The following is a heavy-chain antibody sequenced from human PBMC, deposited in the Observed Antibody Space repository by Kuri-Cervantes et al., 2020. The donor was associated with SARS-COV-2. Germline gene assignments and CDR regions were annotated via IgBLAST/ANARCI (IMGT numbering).Heavy chain of an antibody. J-gene: IGHJ4*02. CDR3: VRDRFGVLDW. V-gene: IGHV3-30-3*01. Sequence: GGSLRLSCGASGLTFSTSAMHWVRQAPDKGLEWVSVISHDGSYKYTADSVKGRFTMSRDNSNNTLYLQMNNLTTEDTALYYCVRDRFGVLDWWGRGTLVTVSS. CDR2: ISHDGSYK. D-gene: IGHD3-3*01. CDR1: GLTFSTSA.